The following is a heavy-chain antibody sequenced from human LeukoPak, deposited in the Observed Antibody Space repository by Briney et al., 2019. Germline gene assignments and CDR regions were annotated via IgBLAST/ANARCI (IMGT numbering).Heavy chain of an antibody. J-gene: IGHJ4*02. CDR1: GYTFTSYY. D-gene: IGHD4-17*01. V-gene: IGHV1-46*01. CDR3: ARDSLYGVVDY. Sequence: ASVKVSCKTSGYTFTSYYIHWVRQAPGQGLEWMGIINPSGGSTSYAQKFQGRVTMTRDASTSTVYMYLSSLRSEDTAVYYCARDSLYGVVDYWGQGTLVTVSS. CDR2: INPSGGST.